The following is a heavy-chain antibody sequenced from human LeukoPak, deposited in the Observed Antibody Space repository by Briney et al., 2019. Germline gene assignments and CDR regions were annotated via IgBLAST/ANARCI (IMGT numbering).Heavy chain of an antibody. CDR3: ARDDGYCSSTSCPPEAD. V-gene: IGHV3-21*01. J-gene: IGHJ4*02. CDR2: ISSSSSYI. CDR1: GFTFISYS. Sequence: PGGSLRLSGAASGFTFISYSMNWVRQAPGKGLEWVSSISSSSSYIYYADSVKGRFTISRDNAKNSLYLQMNSLRAEDTAVYYCARDDGYCSSTSCPPEADWGQGTLVTVSS. D-gene: IGHD2-2*01.